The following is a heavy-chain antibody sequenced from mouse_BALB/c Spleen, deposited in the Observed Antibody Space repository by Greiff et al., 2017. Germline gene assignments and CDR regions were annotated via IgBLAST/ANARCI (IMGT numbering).Heavy chain of an antibody. CDR1: GFAFSSYD. CDR2: ISSGGGST. J-gene: IGHJ2*01. V-gene: IGHV5-12-1*01. Sequence: EVHLVESGGGLVKPGGSLKLSCAASGFAFSSYDMSWVRQTPEKRLEWVAYISSGGGSTYYPDTVKGRFTISRDNAKNTLYLQMSSLKSEDTAMYYCARLGYYGSSDYWGQGTTLTVSS. CDR3: ARLGYYGSSDY. D-gene: IGHD1-1*01.